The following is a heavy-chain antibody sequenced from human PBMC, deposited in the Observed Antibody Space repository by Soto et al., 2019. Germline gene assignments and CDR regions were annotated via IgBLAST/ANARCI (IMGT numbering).Heavy chain of an antibody. D-gene: IGHD2-2*01. V-gene: IGHV1-8*01. CDR2: MNPNSGNT. CDR1: GYTFTSYD. J-gene: IGHJ6*04. Sequence: ASVKVSCKASGYTFTSYDINWVRQATGQGLEWMGWMNPNSGNTGYAQKFQGRVTMTRNTSISTAYMELSSLRSEDTAVYYCARGGGYFISTSCLGYGMAFWGKGTTDTLPS. CDR3: ARGGGYFISTSCLGYGMAF.